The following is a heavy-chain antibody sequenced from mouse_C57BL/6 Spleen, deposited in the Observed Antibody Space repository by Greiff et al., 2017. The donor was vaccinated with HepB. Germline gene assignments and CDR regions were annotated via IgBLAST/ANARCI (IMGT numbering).Heavy chain of an antibody. Sequence: EVHLVESGEGLVKPGGSLKLSCAASGFTFSSYAMSWVRQTPEKRLEWVAYISSGGDYIYYADTVKGRFTISRDNARNTLYLQMSSLKSEDTAMYYCTRDLLWLRGHFDYWGQGTTLTVSS. CDR3: TRDLLWLRGHFDY. J-gene: IGHJ2*01. CDR1: GFTFSSYA. D-gene: IGHD2-2*01. CDR2: ISSGGDYI. V-gene: IGHV5-9-1*02.